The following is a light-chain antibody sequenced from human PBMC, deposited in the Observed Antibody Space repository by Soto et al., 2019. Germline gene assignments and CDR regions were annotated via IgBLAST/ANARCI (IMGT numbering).Light chain of an antibody. CDR2: AAS. Sequence: EIVLTQSPGTLSLSPGERATLSCRASQSVSSSFLAWYQQRPGQAPRLLIYAASNTAPGIPDRFSGSGSGTDFTLTISRLEPEDFAVYYCHQYNFWPTFGQGTKVDIK. CDR1: QSVSSSF. J-gene: IGKJ1*01. CDR3: HQYNFWPT. V-gene: IGKV3-20*01.